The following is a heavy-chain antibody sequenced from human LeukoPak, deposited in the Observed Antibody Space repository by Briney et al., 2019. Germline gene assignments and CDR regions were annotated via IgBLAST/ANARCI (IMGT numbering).Heavy chain of an antibody. CDR2: MNPNSGNT. CDR1: GYTFTGYD. CDR3: ASGQQHPKDFQH. J-gene: IGHJ1*01. D-gene: IGHD6-13*01. V-gene: IGHV1-8*01. Sequence: ASVKVSCKASGYTFTGYDINWVRQATGQGLEWMGWMNPNSGNTGYAQKFQGRVTMTRNTSISTAYMELSSLRSEDTAVYYCASGQQHPKDFQHWGQGTLVTVSS.